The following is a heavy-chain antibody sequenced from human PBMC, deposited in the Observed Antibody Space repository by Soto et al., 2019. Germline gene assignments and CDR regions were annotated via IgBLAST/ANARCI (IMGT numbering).Heavy chain of an antibody. V-gene: IGHV1-18*01. CDR3: ARVEGPAATNNPYYYYYMDV. CDR2: ISAYNGNT. D-gene: IGHD2-2*01. CDR1: GYTFTSYG. Sequence: GASVKVSCKASGYTFTSYGISWVRQAPGQGIKWMGLISAYNGNTNYAQKLQGRVTMTTDTSTSTAYMELRSLRSDDTAVYYCARVEGPAATNNPYYYYYMDVWGKGTTVTVSS. J-gene: IGHJ6*03.